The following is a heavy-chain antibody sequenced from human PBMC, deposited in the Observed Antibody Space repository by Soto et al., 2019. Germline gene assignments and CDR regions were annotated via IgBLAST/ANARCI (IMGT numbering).Heavy chain of an antibody. V-gene: IGHV1-18*01. J-gene: IGHJ6*02. Sequence: QVQLVQSGAEVKKPGASVKVSCKASGYTFNSYGISWVRQAPGQGLEWMGWISSYNGNTNYVQRFQGRATMTRDTATSTAYMEVRSLRSDDTAVYYCARVRDYYGTDVWGQGTTVTVSS. CDR1: GYTFNSYG. CDR3: ARVRDYYGTDV. CDR2: ISSYNGNT.